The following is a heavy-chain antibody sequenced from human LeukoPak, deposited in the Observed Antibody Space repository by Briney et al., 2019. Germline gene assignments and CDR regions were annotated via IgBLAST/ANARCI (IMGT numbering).Heavy chain of an antibody. J-gene: IGHJ5*02. Sequence: GRSLRLSCAASGFTFSSYGMHWVRQAPGKGLEWVAVIWYDGSNKYYADSVKGQFTISRDNSKNTLYLQMNSLRAEDTAVYYCARALSSGSYGWFDPWGQGTLATVSS. CDR1: GFTFSSYG. D-gene: IGHD1-26*01. CDR3: ARALSSGSYGWFDP. CDR2: IWYDGSNK. V-gene: IGHV3-33*01.